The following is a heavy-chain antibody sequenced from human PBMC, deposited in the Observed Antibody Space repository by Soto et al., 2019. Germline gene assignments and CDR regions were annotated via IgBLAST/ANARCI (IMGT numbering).Heavy chain of an antibody. CDR1: GYTFTSYG. D-gene: IGHD5-12*01. J-gene: IGHJ6*03. Sequence: GASVKVSCKASGYTFTSYGISWVRQAPGQGLEWMGWISAYNGNTNYAQKHQGRVTMTTDTSTSTAYMELRSLRSDDTAVYYCAREGAVATISYYYYMDVWGKGTTVTVSS. V-gene: IGHV1-18*01. CDR2: ISAYNGNT. CDR3: AREGAVATISYYYYMDV.